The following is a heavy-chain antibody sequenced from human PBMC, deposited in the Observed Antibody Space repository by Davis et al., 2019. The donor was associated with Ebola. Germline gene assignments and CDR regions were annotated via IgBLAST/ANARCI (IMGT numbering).Heavy chain of an antibody. J-gene: IGHJ4*02. V-gene: IGHV6-1*01. CDR3: ARGWLRSGFDS. CDR2: TYYTSKWND. CDR1: GDSVSNKSTG. Sequence: HSQTLSLTCAISGDSVSNKSTGWNWIRQSPSRGLEWLGRTYYTSKWNDDYAVSMKSRISINPDTSKNQFTLQLNSVTPEDTAVYYCARGWLRSGFDSWGQGTLVTVSS. D-gene: IGHD5-12*01.